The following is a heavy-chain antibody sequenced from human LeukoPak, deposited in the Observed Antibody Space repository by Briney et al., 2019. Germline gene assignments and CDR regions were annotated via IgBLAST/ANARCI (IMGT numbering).Heavy chain of an antibody. CDR2: ISWNSGSI. V-gene: IGHV3-9*01. D-gene: IGHD5-18*01. Sequence: GRSLRLSCAASGFTFDDYAMHWVRQAPGKGLEWVSGISWNSGSIGYADSVKGRFTISRDNAKNSLYLQMNSLRAEDTALYYCAKDMGDTVMVLDYWGQGTLVTVSS. J-gene: IGHJ4*02. CDR1: GFTFDDYA. CDR3: AKDMGDTVMVLDY.